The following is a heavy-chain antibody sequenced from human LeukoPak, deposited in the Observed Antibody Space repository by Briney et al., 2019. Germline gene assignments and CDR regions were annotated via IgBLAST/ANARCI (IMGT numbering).Heavy chain of an antibody. CDR1: GFTFSSYA. J-gene: IGHJ5*02. CDR2: ISGSGGST. D-gene: IGHD3-3*01. Sequence: GGSLRLSCAASGFTFSSYAMSWVRQAPGKGLEWVSAISGSGGSTYYADSVKGRFTISRDNSKNTMYRQMNSLRAEDTAVYYCAKGSYDFWSGYLPGFDPWGQGTLVTVSS. CDR3: AKGSYDFWSGYLPGFDP. V-gene: IGHV3-23*01.